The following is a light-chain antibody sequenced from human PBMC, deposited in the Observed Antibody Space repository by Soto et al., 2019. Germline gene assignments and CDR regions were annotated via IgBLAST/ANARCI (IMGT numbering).Light chain of an antibody. CDR1: QNVSSSY. J-gene: IGKJ4*01. Sequence: EIVLTQSPGTLSLSPGERATLCCRASQNVSSSYLAWYQQKPGQAPRLLMFGASSRATGIPDRFSGSGSGTDFTLTISRLEPEDFTVYYCQQYASAPLAFGGGTRVDVK. CDR2: GAS. V-gene: IGKV3-20*01. CDR3: QQYASAPLA.